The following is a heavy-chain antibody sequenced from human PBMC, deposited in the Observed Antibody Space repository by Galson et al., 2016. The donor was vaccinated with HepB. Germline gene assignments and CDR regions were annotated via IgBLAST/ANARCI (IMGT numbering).Heavy chain of an antibody. CDR1: GFTFSNYG. V-gene: IGHV3-23*01. CDR3: ANSRVLSGYYPLLEN. D-gene: IGHD3-3*01. CDR2: ISGNGGTT. Sequence: SLRLSCAASGFTFSNYGMNWVCQAPGKGLEWVSTISGNGGTTYYADSVEGRFTISRDNSKDTLYLQMNSLRAEDTAVYYCANSRVLSGYYPLLENWGQGTLVIVSS. J-gene: IGHJ4*02.